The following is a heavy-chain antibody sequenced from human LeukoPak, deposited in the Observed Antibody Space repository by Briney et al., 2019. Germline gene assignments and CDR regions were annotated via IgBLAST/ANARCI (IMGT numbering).Heavy chain of an antibody. CDR1: GFTFSTYA. Sequence: GGSLRLSCAASGFTFSTYAVSWVRQAPGKGLEWVSVISGSGGSTYYADSVKGRFTISRDNSKNTLYLQMNSLRAEDTAVYYCAKVFAIAAAAHWGQGTLVTVSS. J-gene: IGHJ4*02. CDR2: ISGSGGST. V-gene: IGHV3-23*01. CDR3: AKVFAIAAAAH. D-gene: IGHD6-13*01.